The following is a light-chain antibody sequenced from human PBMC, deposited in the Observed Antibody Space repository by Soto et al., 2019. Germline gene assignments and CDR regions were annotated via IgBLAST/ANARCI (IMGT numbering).Light chain of an antibody. J-gene: IGLJ1*01. CDR3: SSYTTTDTYV. V-gene: IGLV2-14*01. CDR2: DVS. Sequence: QSVLTQPASVSGSPGQSITISCTGTSSDVGGYNYVSWFQQYPGKAPKLTIYDVSTRPSGVSNRFSGSKSGNTASLTISGLQAEDEADYYCSSYTTTDTYVFGTGTKLTVL. CDR1: SSDVGGYNY.